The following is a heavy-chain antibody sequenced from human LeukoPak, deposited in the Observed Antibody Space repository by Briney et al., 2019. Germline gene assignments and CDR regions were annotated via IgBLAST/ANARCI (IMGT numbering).Heavy chain of an antibody. D-gene: IGHD3-10*01. J-gene: IGHJ4*02. CDR2: INPSGGST. Sequence: ASVKVSCKASGYTFTGYYMHWVRQAPGQGLEWMGIINPSGGSTSYAQKFQGRVTMTRDTSTSTVYMELSSLRSEDTAVYYCARNPSGSGIPYYFDYWGQGTLVTVSS. CDR3: ARNPSGSGIPYYFDY. V-gene: IGHV1-46*01. CDR1: GYTFTGYY.